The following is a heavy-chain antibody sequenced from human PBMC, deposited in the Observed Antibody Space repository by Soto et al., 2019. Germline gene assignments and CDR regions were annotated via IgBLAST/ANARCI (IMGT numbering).Heavy chain of an antibody. CDR2: IYWDDDK. Sequence: SGPTLVNPTQTLTLTCTFSGFSLSTSGVGVGWIRQPPGKALEWLALIYWDDDKRYSPSLKSRLTITKDTSKNQVVLTTTNMDPVDTATYYCAHYLDNIWQQLDFDYWGQGTLVTVSS. J-gene: IGHJ4*02. D-gene: IGHD6-13*01. CDR1: GFSLSTSGVG. V-gene: IGHV2-5*02. CDR3: AHYLDNIWQQLDFDY.